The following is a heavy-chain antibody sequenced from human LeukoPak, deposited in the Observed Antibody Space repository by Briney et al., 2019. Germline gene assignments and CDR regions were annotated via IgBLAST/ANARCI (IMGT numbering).Heavy chain of an antibody. J-gene: IGHJ4*02. D-gene: IGHD1-26*01. CDR2: IYYSGST. Sequence: PSETLSLTCTVSGGSISGYYWSWIRQPPGKGLVWIGSIYYSGSTNYNPSLRGRVTISVDTSKNQFSLKLNSVTAAETAVYYCARHESGSSYKGYFFDYWGQGTLVTVSS. V-gene: IGHV4-59*08. CDR1: GGSISGYY. CDR3: ARHESGSSYKGYFFDY.